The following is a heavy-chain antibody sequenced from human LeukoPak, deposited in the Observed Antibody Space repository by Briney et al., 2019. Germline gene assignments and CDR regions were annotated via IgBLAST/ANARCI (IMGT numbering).Heavy chain of an antibody. CDR2: ISWNSGSV. CDR3: AKGGYSSSWYVGDYFDY. Sequence: PGRSLRLSCAASGFTFDDYAMHWVRQAPGKGLEWVSGISWNSGSVGYADSVKGRFTISRDNAKNSLYLQMNSLRAEDTALYYCAKGGYSSSWYVGDYFDYWGQGTLVTVSS. J-gene: IGHJ4*02. D-gene: IGHD6-13*01. CDR1: GFTFDDYA. V-gene: IGHV3-9*01.